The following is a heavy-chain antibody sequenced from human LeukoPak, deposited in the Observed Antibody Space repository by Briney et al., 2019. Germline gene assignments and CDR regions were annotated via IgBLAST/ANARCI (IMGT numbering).Heavy chain of an antibody. CDR2: INPNSGGT. CDR3: ARLYTFGGVIVPRFDP. V-gene: IGHV1-2*02. J-gene: IGHJ5*02. D-gene: IGHD3-16*02. Sequence: AAVKVSCKASGYTFTGYYMHWVRQAPGQGLEWMGWINPNSGGTNYAQKFQGRVTMTRDTSISTAYMELSRPRSDDTAVYYCARLYTFGGVIVPRFDPWGQGTLVTLSS. CDR1: GYTFTGYY.